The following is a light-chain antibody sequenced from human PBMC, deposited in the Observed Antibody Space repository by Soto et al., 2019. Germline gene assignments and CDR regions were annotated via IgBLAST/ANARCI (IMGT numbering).Light chain of an antibody. J-gene: IGKJ5*01. V-gene: IGKV3-20*01. CDR3: QQYGSSHT. CDR2: GAS. Sequence: EIVLTQSPGTLSLSPGERATLSCRASQSVTSTYLAWYQQKPGXAPXLLIYGASSRAIGIPDRFSGSVSGSEFILTINRLEPEDFAVYYCQQYGSSHTFGQGTRLEIK. CDR1: QSVTSTY.